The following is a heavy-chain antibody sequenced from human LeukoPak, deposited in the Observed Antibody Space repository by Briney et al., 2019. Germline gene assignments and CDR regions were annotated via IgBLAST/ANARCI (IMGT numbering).Heavy chain of an antibody. V-gene: IGHV3-48*03. CDR1: GFTFSSYE. CDR3: AKEDTWELLFPTISY. CDR2: ISSSGSTI. Sequence: GGSLRLSCAASGFTFSSYEMNWVRQAPGKGLEWVSYISSSGSTIYYADSVKGRFTISRDNAKNSLYLQMNSLRAEDTAVYYCAKEDTWELLFPTISYWGQGTLVTVSS. J-gene: IGHJ4*02. D-gene: IGHD1-26*01.